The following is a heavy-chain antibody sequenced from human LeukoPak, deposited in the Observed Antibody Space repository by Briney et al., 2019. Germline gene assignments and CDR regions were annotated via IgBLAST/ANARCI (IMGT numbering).Heavy chain of an antibody. CDR3: AKEIRPNDC. Sequence: GGSLRLSCAASGFTLSSHGMCWVPQAPGRGLEWVSYISIRGGTTYSDPVKGRFTISRDNSKNTLYLQLDSLRAEDTAIYYCAKEIRPNDCWGQGTLVTVSS. CDR1: GFTLSSHG. CDR2: ISIRGGTT. D-gene: IGHD4-17*01. J-gene: IGHJ4*02. V-gene: IGHV3-23*01.